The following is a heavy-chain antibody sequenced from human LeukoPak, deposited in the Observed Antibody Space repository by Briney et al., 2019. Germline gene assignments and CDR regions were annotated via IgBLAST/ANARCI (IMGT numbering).Heavy chain of an antibody. D-gene: IGHD2-15*01. V-gene: IGHV3-11*06. J-gene: IGHJ5*02. Sequence: GGSLELSCAASGFTFSDYYMSWIRQAPGKGLEWVSYISSSSSFTRYADSVRGRFTISRDNAKKSLYLQMNSLRVEDTAVYYCVRDWYCSGGSCDAGNWFDPGGEGTLVTVSS. CDR1: GFTFSDYY. CDR3: VRDWYCSGGSCDAGNWFDP. CDR2: ISSSSSFT.